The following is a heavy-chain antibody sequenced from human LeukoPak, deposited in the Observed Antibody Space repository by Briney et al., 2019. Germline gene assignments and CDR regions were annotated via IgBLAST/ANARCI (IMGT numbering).Heavy chain of an antibody. CDR3: VRDGVANLEVRFDC. Sequence: PGGSLRLSCAAAGFSVSSNYMSWVRQAPGKGLEWVSIIYIDGSIYYADSVRGRFTISRDGSKNTLYLQMNNLRVEDTAVYYCVRDGVANLEVRFDCWGQGTLVTVSS. CDR2: IYIDGSI. CDR1: GFSVSSNY. V-gene: IGHV3-66*01. D-gene: IGHD4/OR15-4a*01. J-gene: IGHJ4*02.